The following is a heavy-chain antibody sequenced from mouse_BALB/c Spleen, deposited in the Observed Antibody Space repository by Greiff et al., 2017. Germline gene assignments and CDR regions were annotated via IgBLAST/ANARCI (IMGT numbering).Heavy chain of an antibody. Sequence: QVQLQQSGAELVRPGTSVKISCKASGYTFTNYWLGWVKQRPGHGLEWIGDIYPGGGYTNYNEKFKGKATLTADTSSSTAYMQLSSLTSEDSAVYFCARDYGNYGAAMDYWGQGTSVTVSS. D-gene: IGHD2-1*01. V-gene: IGHV1-63*02. CDR1: GYTFTNYW. CDR3: ARDYGNYGAAMDY. J-gene: IGHJ4*01. CDR2: IYPGGGYT.